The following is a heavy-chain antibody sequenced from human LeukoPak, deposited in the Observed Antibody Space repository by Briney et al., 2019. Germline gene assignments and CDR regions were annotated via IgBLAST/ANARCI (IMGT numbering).Heavy chain of an antibody. CDR2: IYISGST. V-gene: IGHV4-4*07. CDR3: AGVHCIGHSCYVDY. CDR1: GASIRSHY. J-gene: IGHJ4*02. D-gene: IGHD2-15*01. Sequence: SETLSLTCSVSGASIRSHYWSWIRQPAGKGLEWIGHIYISGSTNYNPSLKSRVTISVDTSKNQFSLKLSSLTAADTAVYYCAGVHCIGHSCYVDYWGQGALVTVSS.